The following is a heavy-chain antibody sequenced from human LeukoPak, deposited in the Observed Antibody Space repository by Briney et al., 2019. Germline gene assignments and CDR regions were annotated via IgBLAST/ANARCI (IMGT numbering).Heavy chain of an antibody. V-gene: IGHV4-34*01. D-gene: IGHD3-22*01. CDR1: GGSFSGYY. J-gene: IGHJ6*03. Sequence: SETLSLTCAVYGGSFSGYYWGWIRQPPGKGLEWIGSIYYSGSTYYNPSLKSRVTISVDTSKNQFSLKLSSVTAADTAVYYCARDRASYDSSGYYYYYYYMDVWGKGTTVTVSS. CDR3: ARDRASYDSSGYYYYYYYMDV. CDR2: IYYSGST.